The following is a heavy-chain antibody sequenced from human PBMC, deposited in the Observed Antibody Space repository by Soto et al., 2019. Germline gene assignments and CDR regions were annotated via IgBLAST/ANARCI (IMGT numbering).Heavy chain of an antibody. CDR1: GGSISSSSYY. J-gene: IGHJ4*02. V-gene: IGHV4-39*02. Sequence: ASETLSLTCTVSGGSISSSSYYWGWIRQPPGKGLEWIGSIYYSGSTYYNPSLKSRVTISVDTSKNQFSLKLSSVTAADTAVYYCAGEYLNYYDSSGYSFDYWGQGTLVTVSS. CDR2: IYYSGST. CDR3: AGEYLNYYDSSGYSFDY. D-gene: IGHD3-22*01.